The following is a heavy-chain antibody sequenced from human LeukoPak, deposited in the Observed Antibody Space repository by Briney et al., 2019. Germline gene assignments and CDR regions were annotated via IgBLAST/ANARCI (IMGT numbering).Heavy chain of an antibody. CDR2: ISAYNGNT. CDR3: ARVGLRFLEWSTFFDY. V-gene: IGHV1-18*01. Sequence: ASVKVSCKASGYTFTSYGISWVRQAPGQGLEWMGWISAYNGNTNYAQKLQGRVTMTTDTSTSTAYMELRSLRSDDTAVYYCARVGLRFLEWSTFFDYWGQGTLVTVSS. CDR1: GYTFTSYG. D-gene: IGHD3-3*01. J-gene: IGHJ4*02.